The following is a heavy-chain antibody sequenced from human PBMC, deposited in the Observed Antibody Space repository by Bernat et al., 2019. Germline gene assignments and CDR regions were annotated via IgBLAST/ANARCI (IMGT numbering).Heavy chain of an antibody. D-gene: IGHD1-7*01. Sequence: QVQLVQSGAEVKKPGSSVKVSCKASGGTFSSYAISWVRQAPGQGLEWMGGIIPIFGTANYAQKFQGRVTITADKSTRTAYMELSSLRSEDTAVYYCARNWNYDHYYYYGMDVWGQGTTVTVSS. CDR2: IIPIFGTA. J-gene: IGHJ6*02. CDR1: GGTFSSYA. V-gene: IGHV1-69*06. CDR3: ARNWNYDHYYYYGMDV.